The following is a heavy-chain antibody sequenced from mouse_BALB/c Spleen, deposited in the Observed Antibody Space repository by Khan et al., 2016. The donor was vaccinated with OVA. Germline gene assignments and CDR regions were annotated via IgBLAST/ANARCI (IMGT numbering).Heavy chain of an antibody. CDR1: GFSLTTYG. CDR2: IWSGGRT. Sequence: QVQLKQSGPGLVQPSQSLSITCTVSGFSLTTYGVHWVRQSPGKGLEWLGMIWSGGRTDFNAAFISRLSISMDNSKSQVFFKMNSLQANDTAIYYCARRRLQRYYWYFDVWGAGTTVTVSS. CDR3: ARRRLQRYYWYFDV. J-gene: IGHJ1*01. D-gene: IGHD2-2*01. V-gene: IGHV2-2*02.